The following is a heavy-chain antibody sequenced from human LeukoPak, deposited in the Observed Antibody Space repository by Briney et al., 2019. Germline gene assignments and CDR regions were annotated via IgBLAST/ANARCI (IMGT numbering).Heavy chain of an antibody. Sequence: PGGSLRLSCAASGFTFSEYYMSWICQAPGKGLEWVSYISSSGSTIYYADSVKGRFTISRDNAKNSLYLQMNSLRAEDTAVYYCARYYYDSSGYYYFDYWGRGTLVTVSS. J-gene: IGHJ4*02. D-gene: IGHD3-22*01. V-gene: IGHV3-11*04. CDR2: ISSSGSTI. CDR3: ARYYYDSSGYYYFDY. CDR1: GFTFSEYY.